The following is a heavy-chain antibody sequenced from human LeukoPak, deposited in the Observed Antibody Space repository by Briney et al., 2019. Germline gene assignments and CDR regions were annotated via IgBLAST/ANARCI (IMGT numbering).Heavy chain of an antibody. CDR3: VRDLGGRSGH. Sequence: PGGSLRLSCAASGFTFSSYWMNWARQAPGKGLEWVASINHNGNVNYYVDSVKGRFTISRDNAKNTLYLQMNSLRAEDTAVYYCVRDLGGRSGHWGQGTLVTVSS. CDR1: GFTFSSYW. V-gene: IGHV3-7*01. CDR2: INHNGNVN. J-gene: IGHJ4*02. D-gene: IGHD1-26*01.